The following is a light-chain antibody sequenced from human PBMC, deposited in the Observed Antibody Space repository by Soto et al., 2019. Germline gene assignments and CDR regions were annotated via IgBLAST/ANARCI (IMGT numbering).Light chain of an antibody. J-gene: IGKJ1*01. CDR3: QQYNDYPWT. Sequence: DIQMTQSPSTVSTFVGDRVTITCRASQSITSWLAWYQQKPGKAPKLLIYKASTLESGVPSRFSGSGSETEFTLTISSLQPDDFETYYCQQYNDYPWTFGQGTRV. V-gene: IGKV1-5*03. CDR2: KAS. CDR1: QSITSW.